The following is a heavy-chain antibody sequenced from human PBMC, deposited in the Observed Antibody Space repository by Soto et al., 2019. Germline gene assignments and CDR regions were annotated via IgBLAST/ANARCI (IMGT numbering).Heavy chain of an antibody. J-gene: IGHJ4*02. V-gene: IGHV4-34*01. D-gene: IGHD6-13*01. CDR3: ARVVKQQLVRRRKATKNYFDY. CDR2: INHSGST. CDR1: GGSFSGYY. Sequence: NPSETLSLTCAVYGGSFSGYYWSWIRQPPGKGLEWIGEINHSGSTNYNPSLKSRVTISVDTSKNQFSLKLSSVTAADTAVYYCARVVKQQLVRRRKATKNYFDYCGQGHLVTVSS.